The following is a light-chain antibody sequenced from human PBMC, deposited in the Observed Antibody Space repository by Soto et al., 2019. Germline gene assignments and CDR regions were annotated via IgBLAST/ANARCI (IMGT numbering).Light chain of an antibody. CDR1: QSVSNNY. J-gene: IGKJ5*01. V-gene: IGKV3-20*01. Sequence: EIVLTQSPGTLSLSPGERXRLXCRASQSVSNNYLAWYQQKPGQAPRLLIYGASNRATSIPDRFSGSGPGTHFTLTISSLQPEDFATYYCQQLHGYPITFGQGTRLEIK. CDR2: GAS. CDR3: QQLHGYPIT.